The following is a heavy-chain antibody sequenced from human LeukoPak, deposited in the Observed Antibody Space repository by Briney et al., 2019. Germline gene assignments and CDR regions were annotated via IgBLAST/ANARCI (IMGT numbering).Heavy chain of an antibody. CDR2: IYYSGST. CDR1: GGSISSSSYY. D-gene: IGHD3-10*01. CDR3: ARSGSYTHYYMDV. Sequence: SETLTLTCTVSGGSISSSSYYWGWIRQPPGKGLGWIGRIYYSGSTYYNPALKSRVTISVDTSKNQCSLKLSSVTAADTAVYYCARSGSYTHYYMDVWGKGTTVTISS. V-gene: IGHV4-39*01. J-gene: IGHJ6*03.